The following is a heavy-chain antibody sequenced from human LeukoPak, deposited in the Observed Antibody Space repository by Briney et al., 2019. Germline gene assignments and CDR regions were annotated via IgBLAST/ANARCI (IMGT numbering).Heavy chain of an antibody. CDR2: ISGSGGST. CDR3: ASGVNYYDSSGYYDY. V-gene: IGHV3-23*01. J-gene: IGHJ4*02. CDR1: GFTFSSYA. D-gene: IGHD3-22*01. Sequence: GGSLRPSWAASGFTFSSYAMSWVRQAPGEGLEWVSAISGSGGSTYYADSVKGRFTISRDNSKNTLYLQMNSLRAEDTAVYYCASGVNYYDSSGYYDYWGQGTLVTVSS.